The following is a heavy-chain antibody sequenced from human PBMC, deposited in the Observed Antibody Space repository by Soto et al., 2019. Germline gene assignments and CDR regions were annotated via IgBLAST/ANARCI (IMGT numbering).Heavy chain of an antibody. CDR2: MNPTSGYA. CDR3: ARVMSILGVILSAMDV. CDR1: GYIFTTYE. D-gene: IGHD3-3*01. J-gene: IGHJ6*02. V-gene: IGHV1-8*01. Sequence: QVQLVQSGAEVKKPGASVKVSCKASGYIFTTYEFNWVRQAPGQGLEWMGWMNPTSGYAVYAQKFKGRVTMTRNTSINTAYLELRSLRSDDTAVYYCARVMSILGVILSAMDVWGQGTTISVSS.